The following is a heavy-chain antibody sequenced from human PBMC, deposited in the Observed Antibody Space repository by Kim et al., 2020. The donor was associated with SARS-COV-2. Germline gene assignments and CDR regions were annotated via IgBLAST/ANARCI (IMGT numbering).Heavy chain of an antibody. CDR3: ARYCDFWSGYYTYFDY. V-gene: IGHV1-18*01. D-gene: IGHD3-3*01. J-gene: IGHJ4*02. Sequence: LQGRVTMTTDTSTSTAYMELRSLRSDDTAVYYCARYCDFWSGYYTYFDYWGQGTLVTVSS.